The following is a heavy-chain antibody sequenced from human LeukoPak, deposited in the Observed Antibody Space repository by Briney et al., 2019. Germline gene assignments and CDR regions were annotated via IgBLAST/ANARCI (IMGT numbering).Heavy chain of an antibody. CDR1: GGSISSSSYY. Sequence: SETLSLTCTVSGGSISSSSYYWGWIRQPPGKGLEWIESIYYSGSTYYNPSLKSRVTISVDTSKNQFSLNLSSVTAADTAVYYCARHVGPIGYCSSTSCYQPYYFDYWGQGTLVTVSS. V-gene: IGHV4-39*01. D-gene: IGHD2-2*01. J-gene: IGHJ4*02. CDR2: IYYSGST. CDR3: ARHVGPIGYCSSTSCYQPYYFDY.